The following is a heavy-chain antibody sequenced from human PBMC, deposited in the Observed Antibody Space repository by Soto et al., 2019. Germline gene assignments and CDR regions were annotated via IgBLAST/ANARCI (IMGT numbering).Heavy chain of an antibody. CDR3: ARTICSAGSCYQLDS. CDR1: GGSIISGSY. Sequence: SETLSLTCTVSGGSIISGSYWSWIRQHPGKGLEWIGYIYYSGTAFYNPSLKGRVTMSVDTSKNEFSLKLSSVTAADTAVYYCARTICSAGSCYQLDSWGQGTLVTVSS. CDR2: IYYSGTA. J-gene: IGHJ4*02. D-gene: IGHD2-15*01. V-gene: IGHV4-31*03.